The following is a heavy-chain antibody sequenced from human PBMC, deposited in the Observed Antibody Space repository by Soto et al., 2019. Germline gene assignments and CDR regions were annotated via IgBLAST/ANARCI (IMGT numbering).Heavy chain of an antibody. CDR1: GFTFSTYH. CDR3: AKILSVTTNYWHGMDV. CDR2: ISGSDNRV. Sequence: GGSLRLSCAASGFTFSTYHMVWVRQAPGKGLESVASISGSDNRVFYADSVKGRFTVSRDNSKNTLYLQMNSLRVEDSAVYYFAKILSVTTNYWHGMDVWGQGTTVTVSS. J-gene: IGHJ6*02. D-gene: IGHD4-17*01. V-gene: IGHV3-23*01.